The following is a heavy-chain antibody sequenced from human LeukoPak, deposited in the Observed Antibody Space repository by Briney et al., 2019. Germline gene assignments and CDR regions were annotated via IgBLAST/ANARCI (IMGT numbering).Heavy chain of an antibody. CDR3: AKRDLAY. CDR2: ISSSGGST. V-gene: IGHV3-23*01. J-gene: IGHJ4*02. CDR1: GFTFSTYA. Sequence: PGGSLRLSCAASGFTFSTYAMSWVRQAPGKGLEWVSTISSSGGSTYYADSVKGRFTISRDNSKNTVFLQMNSLRAEDTAVYYCAKRDLAYWGQGTLVTVSS.